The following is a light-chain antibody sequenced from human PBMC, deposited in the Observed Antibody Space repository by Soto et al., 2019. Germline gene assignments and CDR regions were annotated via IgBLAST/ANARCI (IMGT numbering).Light chain of an antibody. J-gene: IGKJ1*01. Sequence: DIQMTQSPSSLSSSVGDRVTITCRARQGISNYFAWYQQKQGKVPKLLIYAASTLQSGVPSRFSGSGSGTDFTLTISSLQHEDVATYYCQTYNSAPRTFGQGTKVEIK. CDR1: QGISNY. CDR2: AAS. V-gene: IGKV1-27*01. CDR3: QTYNSAPRT.